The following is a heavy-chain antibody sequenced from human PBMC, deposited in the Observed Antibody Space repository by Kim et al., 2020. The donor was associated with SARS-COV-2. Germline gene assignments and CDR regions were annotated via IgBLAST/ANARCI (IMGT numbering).Heavy chain of an antibody. D-gene: IGHD1-26*01. CDR1: GFTFSSYW. V-gene: IGHV3-7*01. J-gene: IGHJ4*02. CDR2: IKQDGSEK. Sequence: GGSLRLSCAASGFTFSSYWMSWVRQAPGKGLEWVANIKQDGSEKYYVDSVKGRFTISRDNAKNSLYLQMNSLRAEDTAVYYCARDSSGGSYYYFDYWGQGTLVTVSS. CDR3: ARDSSGGSYYYFDY.